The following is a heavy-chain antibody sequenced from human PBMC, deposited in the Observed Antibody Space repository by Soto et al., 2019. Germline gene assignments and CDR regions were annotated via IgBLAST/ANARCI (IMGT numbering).Heavy chain of an antibody. CDR2: IYYIGNP. J-gene: IGHJ1*01. CDR3: ARQGANSGSYSEYFQH. D-gene: IGHD1-26*01. V-gene: IGHV4-39*01. CDR1: GGSISSGSYS. Sequence: PSETLSLTCSVSGGSISSGSYSWGWIRQPPGKGLEWIGTIYYIGNPYYTPSLKSRLTISVDTSKNQLSLKLSSVTAADTAVYYCARQGANSGSYSEYFQHWGQGTLVTVSS.